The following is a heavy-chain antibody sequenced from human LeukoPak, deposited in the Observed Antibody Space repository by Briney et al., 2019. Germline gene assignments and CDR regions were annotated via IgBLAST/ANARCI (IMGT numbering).Heavy chain of an antibody. V-gene: IGHV3-30*04. D-gene: IGHD3-10*01. Sequence: GGSLRLSCAASGFTFSSYAMHWVRQAPGKGLVWVALISYNGSDKYYIDSVKGRFTISRDNSRNTLYVQMNSLRAEDTAVYYCAKVYYYGSGSPPPYYFDYWGQGTLVTVSS. CDR3: AKVYYYGSGSPPPYYFDY. CDR1: GFTFSSYA. CDR2: ISYNGSDK. J-gene: IGHJ4*02.